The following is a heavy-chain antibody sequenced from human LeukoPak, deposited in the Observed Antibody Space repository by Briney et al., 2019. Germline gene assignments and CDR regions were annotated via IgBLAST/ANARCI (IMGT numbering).Heavy chain of an antibody. CDR3: ARILDPKYQLLVP. CDR1: GGTFSSNA. J-gene: IGHJ5*02. V-gene: IGHV1-69*05. CDR2: IIPIFGTA. Sequence: GASVKVSCKASGGTFSSNAISWVRQAPGQGLEWMGGIIPIFGTANYAQKFQGRVTITTDESTSTAYVELRSLRSDDTAVYYCARILDPKYQLLVPWGQGTLVTVSS. D-gene: IGHD2-2*01.